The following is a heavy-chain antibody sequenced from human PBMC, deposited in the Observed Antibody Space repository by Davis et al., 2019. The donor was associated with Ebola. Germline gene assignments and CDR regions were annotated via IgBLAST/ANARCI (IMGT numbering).Heavy chain of an antibody. D-gene: IGHD3-3*01. V-gene: IGHV1-8*02. CDR2: MNPNSGNT. CDR1: GGTFSGSA. J-gene: IGHJ5*02. CDR3: ARGPLRAIFGVLITSNWFDP. Sequence: ASVKVSCKASGGTFSGSAISWVRQAPGQGLEWMGWMNPNSGNTGYAQKFQGRVTMTRNTSISTAYMELSSLRSEDTAVYYCARGPLRAIFGVLITSNWFDPWGQGTLVTVSS.